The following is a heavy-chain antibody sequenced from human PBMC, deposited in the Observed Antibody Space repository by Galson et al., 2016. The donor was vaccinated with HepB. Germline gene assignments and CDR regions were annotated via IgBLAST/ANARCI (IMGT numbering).Heavy chain of an antibody. CDR2: IFADGSRA. CDR3: ATPGPHYYDRSGLRQVDS. D-gene: IGHD3-22*01. V-gene: IGHV3-74*01. CDR1: GFTFSNYW. J-gene: IGHJ4*02. Sequence: SLRLSCAASGFTFSNYWMHWVRQPPGKGLMWVSRIFADGSRAGYADSVKGRFTISRDNTKNKLFLQMNSLGAEDTAVYSCATPGPHYYDRSGLRQVDSGGQGTLVTVSS.